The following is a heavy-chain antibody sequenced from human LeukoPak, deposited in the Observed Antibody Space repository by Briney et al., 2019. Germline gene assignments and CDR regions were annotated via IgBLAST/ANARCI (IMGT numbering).Heavy chain of an antibody. CDR2: IYYSGST. CDR1: GGSISSSSYY. D-gene: IGHD3-3*01. J-gene: IGHJ4*02. Sequence: PSETLSLTCTVSGGSISSSSYYWGWIRQSPGKGLEWIGTIYYSGSTYYNPSLKSRVTISVDTSKNQFSLKLSSVTAADTAVYYCAGRFLEWLLDYWGQGTLVTVSS. CDR3: AGRFLEWLLDY. V-gene: IGHV4-39*01.